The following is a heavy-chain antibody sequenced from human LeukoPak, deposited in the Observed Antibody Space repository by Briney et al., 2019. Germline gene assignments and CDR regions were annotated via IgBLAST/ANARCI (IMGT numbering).Heavy chain of an antibody. CDR3: AKGGVATPPDYYYGMDV. Sequence: GGSLRLSCAASGFTFSSYGMHWVRQAPGKGLEWVAVISYDGSNKYYADSVKGRFTISRDNSKNTLYLQMNSLRAEDTAVYYCAKGGVATPPDYYYGMDVWGQGTTVTVSS. CDR1: GFTFSSYG. J-gene: IGHJ6*02. D-gene: IGHD3-3*01. CDR2: ISYDGSNK. V-gene: IGHV3-30*18.